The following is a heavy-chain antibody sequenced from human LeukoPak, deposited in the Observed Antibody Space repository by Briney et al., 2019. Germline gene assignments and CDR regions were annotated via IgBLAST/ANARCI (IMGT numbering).Heavy chain of an antibody. J-gene: IGHJ4*02. CDR2: IIPIFGTA. CDR3: ASQKGGGYSYGSQGFDY. D-gene: IGHD5-18*01. V-gene: IGHV1-69*01. Sequence: SVKVSCKASGGTFSSFAISWVRQAPGQGLEWMGGIIPIFGTANYAQKFQGRVTITADESTSTAYMELSSLRSEDTAVYYCASQKGGGYSYGSQGFDYWGQGTLVTVSS. CDR1: GGTFSSFA.